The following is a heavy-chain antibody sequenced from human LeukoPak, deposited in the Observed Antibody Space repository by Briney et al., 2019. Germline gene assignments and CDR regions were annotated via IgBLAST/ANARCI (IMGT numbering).Heavy chain of an antibody. CDR2: INDNGAKT. CDR1: GGSFSGYY. Sequence: ETLSLTCAVYGGSFSGYYWSWIRQPPGKGLEWVSGINDNGAKTFYADSVKGRLTISRDNSRSTLYLQMNNLRADDTAVYYCAKGHGVVTFNELFSWGQGTLVTVSS. D-gene: IGHD2-21*02. J-gene: IGHJ4*02. V-gene: IGHV3-23*01. CDR3: AKGHGVVTFNELFS.